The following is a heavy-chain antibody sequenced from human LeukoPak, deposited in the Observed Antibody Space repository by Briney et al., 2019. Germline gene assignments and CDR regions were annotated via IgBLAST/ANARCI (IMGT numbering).Heavy chain of an antibody. D-gene: IGHD3-9*01. CDR2: MYYSGST. CDR3: ARQSSDILTGYYRGPYYYYGMDV. Sequence: SETLSLTCTVSGGSISSSSYYWGWIRQPPGKGLEWIGSMYYSGSTSYNPSLKSRVTISVDTSKNQFSLKLSSVTAADTAVYYCARQSSDILTGYYRGPYYYYGMDVWGQGTTVTVSS. J-gene: IGHJ6*02. CDR1: GGSISSSSYY. V-gene: IGHV4-39*01.